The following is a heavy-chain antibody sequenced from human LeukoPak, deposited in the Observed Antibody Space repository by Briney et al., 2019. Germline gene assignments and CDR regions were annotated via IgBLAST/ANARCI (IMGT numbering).Heavy chain of an antibody. CDR3: AKDLYSGSYLNPFDY. CDR1: GFTFSSYG. Sequence: GRSLRLSCAASGFTFSSYGMHWVRQAPGKGLEWVAVIWYDGSNKYYADSAKGRFTISRDNSKNTLYLQMNSLRAEDTAVYYCAKDLYSGSYLNPFDYWGQGTLVTVSS. J-gene: IGHJ4*02. CDR2: IWYDGSNK. V-gene: IGHV3-33*06. D-gene: IGHD1-26*01.